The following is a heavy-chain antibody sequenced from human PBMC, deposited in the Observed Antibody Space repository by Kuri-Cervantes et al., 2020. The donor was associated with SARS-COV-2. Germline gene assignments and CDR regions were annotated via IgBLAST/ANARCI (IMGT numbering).Heavy chain of an antibody. Sequence: SQTLTCAASGFTFSGYSMNWIRQAPGKGLEWVASIDSGSYYIYHADSVKGRLTISRDNARTSLYLQMNSLKPEDTAVYYCAREEGGELGEAFDYWGQGALVTVSS. CDR3: AREEGGELGEAFDY. CDR2: IDSGSYYI. D-gene: IGHD7-27*01. V-gene: IGHV3-21*01. CDR1: GFTFSGYS. J-gene: IGHJ4*02.